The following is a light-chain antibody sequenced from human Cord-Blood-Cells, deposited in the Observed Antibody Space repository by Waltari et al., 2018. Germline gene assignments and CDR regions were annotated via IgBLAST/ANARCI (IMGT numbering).Light chain of an antibody. CDR2: DCS. V-gene: IGLV2-11*01. Sequence: QSALTQPRSVSGSPGQSVTISCTGTTRDVRGSNYVSWYQQHPGKAPKLMISDCSNRPSGVPDRFSGSKSGNTASLTISGLQAEDEADYYCCSYAGSYTFYVVFGGGTKLTVL. J-gene: IGLJ2*01. CDR1: TRDVRGSNY. CDR3: CSYAGSYTFYVV.